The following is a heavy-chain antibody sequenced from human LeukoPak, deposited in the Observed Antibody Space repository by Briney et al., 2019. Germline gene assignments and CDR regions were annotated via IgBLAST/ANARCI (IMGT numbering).Heavy chain of an antibody. D-gene: IGHD1-26*01. V-gene: IGHV1-2*02. J-gene: IGHJ4*02. Sequence: ASVRVSCKASGYTFTGYYMHWVRQAPGQGLEWMGWINPNSGGTNYAQKFQGRVTMTRDTSISTAYMELSSLKSDDTAVYFCSRIPATGTYYGGNFDYWGQGTLLTVSS. CDR1: GYTFTGYY. CDR2: INPNSGGT. CDR3: SRIPATGTYYGGNFDY.